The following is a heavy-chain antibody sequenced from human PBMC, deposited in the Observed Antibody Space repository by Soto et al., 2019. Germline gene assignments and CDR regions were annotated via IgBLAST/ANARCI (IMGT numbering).Heavy chain of an antibody. CDR3: ARVHWSGGGCYGIDY. CDR1: GDTFTSYY. D-gene: IGHD2-15*01. J-gene: IGHJ4*01. CDR2: INPSGDT. V-gene: IGHV1-46*01. Sequence: QVQLVQSGAEVKKPGASVKISCKASGDTFTSYYMHWVRQAPGQGLEWMGIINPSGDTSYAQKCQGRVTMTRDTSTSKVDIELSSLRSDNKAVYYCARVHWSGGGCYGIDYGGHGTMVTVSS.